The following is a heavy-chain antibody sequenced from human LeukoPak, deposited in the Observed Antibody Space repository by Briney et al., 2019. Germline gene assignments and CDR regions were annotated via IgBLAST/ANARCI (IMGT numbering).Heavy chain of an antibody. J-gene: IGHJ4*02. CDR2: INGDESST. D-gene: IGHD2-15*01. Sequence: GGSLRLSCAASGFTFSSYYMHWVRQVPGKGLVWVSRINGDESSTTYADSVKGRFTISRDNTKNTLYLQMNTLRAEDTAVYYCARVRDCGGGSCFSYLDYWGQGTLVTVSS. CDR1: GFTFSSYY. CDR3: ARVRDCGGGSCFSYLDY. V-gene: IGHV3-74*01.